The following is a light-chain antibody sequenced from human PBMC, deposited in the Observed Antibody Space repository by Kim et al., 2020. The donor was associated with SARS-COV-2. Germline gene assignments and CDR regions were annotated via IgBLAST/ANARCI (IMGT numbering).Light chain of an antibody. V-gene: IGLV2-14*01. CDR2: DVS. CDR1: DSDVSAYNR. CDR3: SSYTYTTTWV. Sequence: QSALTQPASVSGSPGQSITISCTGTDSDVSAYNRVSWYQQPPGTAAKLLIYDVSQRPSGVSNRFSGSKSGNTASLTISGLQAEDEADYYCSSYTYTTTWVFGGGTQLTVL. J-gene: IGLJ3*02.